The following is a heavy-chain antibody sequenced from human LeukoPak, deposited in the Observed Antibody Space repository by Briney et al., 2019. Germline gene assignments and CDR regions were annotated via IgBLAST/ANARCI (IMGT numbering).Heavy chain of an antibody. CDR2: IIPIFGTA. D-gene: IGHD3-3*01. V-gene: IGHV1-69*06. CDR3: ASNRNFWSGYRTYPPDY. Sequence: GASVKVSCKASGGTFSSYAISWVRQAPGQGLEWMGGIIPIFGTANYAQKFQGRVTITADKSTSTAYMELSSLRSEDTAVYYCASNRNFWSGYRTYPPDYWGQGTLVTVSS. J-gene: IGHJ4*02. CDR1: GGTFSSYA.